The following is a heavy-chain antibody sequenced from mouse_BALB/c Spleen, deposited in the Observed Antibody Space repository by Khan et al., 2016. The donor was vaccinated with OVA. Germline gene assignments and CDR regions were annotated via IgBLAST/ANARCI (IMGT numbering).Heavy chain of an antibody. CDR3: ASEDALYYFDY. V-gene: IGHV1-66*01. Sequence: QVQLQQSGAELVRPGASVKLSCKTSGYNFTSYWIHWVKQRSGQGLEWIARIDPGTNNTNYNEKLKDKATLTADKSSSTAYMQLSSLKSEDAAVYYCASEDALYYFDYWGQGTTLSVSS. J-gene: IGHJ2*01. CDR2: IDPGTNNT. CDR1: GYNFTSYW.